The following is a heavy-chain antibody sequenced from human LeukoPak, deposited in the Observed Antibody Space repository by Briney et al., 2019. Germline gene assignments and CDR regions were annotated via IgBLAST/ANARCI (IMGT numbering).Heavy chain of an antibody. CDR1: GYXFTSVG. D-gene: IGHD6-19*01. CDR2: ISPYNGNT. J-gene: IGHJ4*02. Sequence: ASVKVSCKASGYXFTSVGITWVRRAPGQGREWLGWISPYNGNTRYAQKFQGRVAMTTDTSTTTAYMELRGLRFNDTAVYYCARAGSGSGWYFDYWGQGTLVTVSS. CDR3: ARAGSGSGWYFDY. V-gene: IGHV1-18*01.